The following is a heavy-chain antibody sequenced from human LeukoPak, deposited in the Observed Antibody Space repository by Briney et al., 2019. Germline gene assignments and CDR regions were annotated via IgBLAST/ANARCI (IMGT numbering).Heavy chain of an antibody. CDR1: GYTFTGYY. D-gene: IGHD6-19*01. CDR3: AREAAVAGTGLYFDY. CDR2: INPDRGGT. V-gene: IGHV1-2*02. Sequence: ASVKVSCKASGYTFTGYYMHWVRQAPGQGLEWMGWINPDRGGTNFAQKFQGRVTMTRDTSISTAYMDLSRLRSDDTAVYYCAREAAVAGTGLYFDYWGQGTLVTVSS. J-gene: IGHJ4*02.